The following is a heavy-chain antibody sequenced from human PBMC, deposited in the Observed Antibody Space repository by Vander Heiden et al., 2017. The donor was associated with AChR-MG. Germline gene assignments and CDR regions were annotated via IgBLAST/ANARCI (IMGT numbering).Heavy chain of an antibody. Sequence: VQPVESGRGQVKPGGSPSPSGAAAGSRSPSYSMSWVRLAPGKGLEWVSSISSGSTYTHYADSVKGRFTISRDNAKNSVYLQVNSLRAEDAAKYYCARGAQEQLLSPFDYWGQGTLVTVSS. CDR2: ISSGSTYT. CDR3: ARGAQEQLLSPFDY. D-gene: IGHD2-2*01. CDR1: GSRSPSYS. J-gene: IGHJ4*02. V-gene: IGHV3-21*02.